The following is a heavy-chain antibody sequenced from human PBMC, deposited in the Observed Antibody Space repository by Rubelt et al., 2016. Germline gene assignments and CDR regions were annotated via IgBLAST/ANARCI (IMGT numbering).Heavy chain of an antibody. CDR1: GGSISTYY. Sequence: QLQLQESGPGLVKPSETLSLTCTVSGGSISTYYWSWIRQPPGKGLEWIGSIYYSGSTYYNPSLTSRVTISVDTSKNQFSLKLSSVTAEDTAVHYCARLLRSYWYFDLWGRGTLVTVSS. J-gene: IGHJ2*01. CDR2: IYYSGST. CDR3: ARLLRSYWYFDL. V-gene: IGHV4-59*05.